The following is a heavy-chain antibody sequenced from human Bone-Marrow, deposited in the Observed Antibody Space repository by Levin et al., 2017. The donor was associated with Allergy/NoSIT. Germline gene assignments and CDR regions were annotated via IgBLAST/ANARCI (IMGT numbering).Heavy chain of an antibody. V-gene: IGHV3-43D*03. D-gene: IGHD6-6*01. CDR3: AKAMEASSLFDS. CDR2: VSWDGGST. CDR1: GFTFDDYA. J-gene: IGHJ4*02. Sequence: PGGSLRLSCVASGFTFDDYAMHWVRQAPGKGLEWVSLVSWDGGSTYYADSVKGRFSISRDNTKNSLYLHMNNLRPEDTALYYCAKAMEASSLFDSWGQGTLVTVSS.